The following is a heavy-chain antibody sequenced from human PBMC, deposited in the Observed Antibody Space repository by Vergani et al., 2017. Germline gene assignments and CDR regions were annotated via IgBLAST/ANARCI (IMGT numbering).Heavy chain of an antibody. CDR2: MYHSGST. Sequence: QVRLQESGPGLVKPSETLSLTCSVSGGSMSGYYWCWIRQPPGKELEWIGYMYHSGSTNYNPSLETRVTISGDTSKNQFSLKLNSVTAADTAVYYCGRVADFYGLGIRLLDLWGQGILVTVSS. D-gene: IGHD3-10*01. CDR1: GGSMSGYY. J-gene: IGHJ5*02. V-gene: IGHV4-59*01. CDR3: GRVADFYGLGIRLLDL.